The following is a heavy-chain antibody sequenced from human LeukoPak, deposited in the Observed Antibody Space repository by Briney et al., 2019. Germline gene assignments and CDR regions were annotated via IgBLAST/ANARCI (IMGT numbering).Heavy chain of an antibody. CDR1: GFTFSRYA. CDR2: INDNGGIT. Sequence: GGSLRHSCSPSGFTFSRYAMHWVPQAPRKGLEYVSGINDNGGITHYGDSVKGRFRISRDNSKVTLHLQMSTLRAEYMALYYCVKDVGGSYAFDYWGQGILVTVAS. J-gene: IGHJ4*02. D-gene: IGHD1-26*01. CDR3: VKDVGGSYAFDY. V-gene: IGHV3-64D*09.